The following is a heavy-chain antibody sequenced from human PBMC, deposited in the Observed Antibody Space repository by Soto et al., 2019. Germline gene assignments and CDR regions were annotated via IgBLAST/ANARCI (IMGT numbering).Heavy chain of an antibody. D-gene: IGHD5-12*01. J-gene: IGHJ3*02. Sequence: GGSLRLSCAASGFTFSNYWMHWVRQVPGKGLVWVSRINIYGTVTTYADSVKGRFTISRDNAKNMFYLQMNSLRVEDTAVYYCARGWIGDLNDAFDIWGQGTMVTVSS. CDR2: INIYGTVT. CDR3: ARGWIGDLNDAFDI. V-gene: IGHV3-74*01. CDR1: GFTFSNYW.